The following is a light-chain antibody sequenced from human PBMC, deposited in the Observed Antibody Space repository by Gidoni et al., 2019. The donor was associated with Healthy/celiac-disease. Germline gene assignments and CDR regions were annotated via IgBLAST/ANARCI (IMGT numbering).Light chain of an antibody. CDR3: QQYNSYSPLT. CDR1: QSISSW. J-gene: IGKJ4*01. Sequence: DLQMTQSPSTLSASVGDRVTIPCRASQSISSWLDWYHQKPGKAPKLLIYKASSLESGVPSRFSGSGSGTEFTLTISSLQPDDFATYYCQQYNSYSPLTFGGXTKVEIK. V-gene: IGKV1-5*03. CDR2: KAS.